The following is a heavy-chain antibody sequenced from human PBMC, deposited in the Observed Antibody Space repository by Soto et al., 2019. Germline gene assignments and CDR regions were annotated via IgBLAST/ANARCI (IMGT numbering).Heavy chain of an antibody. CDR1: GFTFSSYA. D-gene: IGHD1-26*01. CDR3: AKPMGLKYSGSYFDY. Sequence: GGSLRLSCAAPGFTFSSYALSWVRQAPGKGLEWVSAISGSGGSTYYADSVRGRFTVSRDSSKNTLYLQMNSLRAEDTAVYYCAKPMGLKYSGSYFDYWGQGSLVTVSS. V-gene: IGHV3-23*01. CDR2: ISGSGGST. J-gene: IGHJ4*02.